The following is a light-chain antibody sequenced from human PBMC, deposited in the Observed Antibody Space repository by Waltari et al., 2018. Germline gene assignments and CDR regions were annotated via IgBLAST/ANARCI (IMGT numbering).Light chain of an antibody. CDR2: DVS. J-gene: IGKJ1*01. CDR1: QSLNTY. CDR3: QQSYSTPRT. Sequence: IQMTQSPPSLTASVGETVHITCRASQSLNTYLNWYQQKPGKAPKLLIYDVSSLQSGVPSRFSGSGSGTDFTLTISSLQPEDFATYYCQQSYSTPRTFGHGTKVEI. V-gene: IGKV1-39*01.